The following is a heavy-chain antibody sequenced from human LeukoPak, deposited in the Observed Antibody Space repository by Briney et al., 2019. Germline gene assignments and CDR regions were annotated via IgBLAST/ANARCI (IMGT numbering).Heavy chain of an antibody. V-gene: IGHV1-46*01. D-gene: IGHD2-15*01. J-gene: IGHJ5*02. CDR1: GYLFITVY. CDR3: ARSDIRSGWFDP. Sequence: DTVKLSCEGSGYLFITVYMQWVRQAPGQGIEWMGIINPRGGSTSYAQKFQGRATMTRDTSTSTVYMELSSLRSEDTAVYYCARSDIRSGWFDPWGQGTLVTVSS. CDR2: INPRGGST.